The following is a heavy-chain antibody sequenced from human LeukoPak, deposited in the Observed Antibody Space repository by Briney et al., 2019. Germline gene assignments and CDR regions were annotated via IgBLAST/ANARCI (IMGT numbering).Heavy chain of an antibody. Sequence: GGTLRLSCAVSGITLSNYGMTWVRQAPGKGLEWVAGISGSGGSTNYADSVKGRFTISRDSPKNTLFLQMNSLRAEDTAVYFCAKRGVVIRVILVGFHREAYYFDSWGQGALVTVSS. J-gene: IGHJ4*02. CDR3: AKRGVVIRVILVGFHREAYYFDS. CDR1: GITLSNYG. V-gene: IGHV3-23*01. D-gene: IGHD2-21*01. CDR2: ISGSGGST.